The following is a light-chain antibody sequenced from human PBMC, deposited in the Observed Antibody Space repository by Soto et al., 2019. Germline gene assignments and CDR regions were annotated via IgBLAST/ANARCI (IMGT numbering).Light chain of an antibody. V-gene: IGLV2-14*01. J-gene: IGLJ2*01. CDR2: EVS. CDR3: SSYTTSTTIE. Sequence: QSALTQPASVSGSPGQSITISCTGTSSDVGSYNYVSWYQQHPGKAPKLMIYEVSDRPSGISSRFSGSKSGNTASLTISGLQTEDEADYYCSSYTTSTTIEIGGGTKLTVL. CDR1: SSDVGSYNY.